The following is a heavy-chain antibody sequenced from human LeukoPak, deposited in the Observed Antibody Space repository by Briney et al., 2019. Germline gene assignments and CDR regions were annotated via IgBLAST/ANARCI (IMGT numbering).Heavy chain of an antibody. Sequence: GASVKVSCKASGYTFTGYYMHWVRQAPGQGLEWMGWINPNSGGTNYAQKFQGRVTMTRDTSISTAYMELSRLRSDDTAVYYCARASDSSGYSFIDYWGQGTLVTVSS. CDR2: INPNSGGT. CDR3: ARASDSSGYSFIDY. CDR1: GYTFTGYY. V-gene: IGHV1-2*02. J-gene: IGHJ4*02. D-gene: IGHD3-22*01.